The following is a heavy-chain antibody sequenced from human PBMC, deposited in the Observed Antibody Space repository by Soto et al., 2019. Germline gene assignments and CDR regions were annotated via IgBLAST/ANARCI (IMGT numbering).Heavy chain of an antibody. V-gene: IGHV3-21*01. D-gene: IGHD5-12*01. CDR1: GFTFSSYS. J-gene: IGHJ4*02. Sequence: EVQLVESGGGLVKPGGSLRLSCAASGFTFSSYSMNWVRQAPGKGLEWVSAISSSSGYIYYAPSVKGRCTISRDNAKNSLYLQTNSLRAEDTAVDCCARDVQNGGYGCWGQGSRVTVGS. CDR2: ISSSSGYI. CDR3: ARDVQNGGYGC.